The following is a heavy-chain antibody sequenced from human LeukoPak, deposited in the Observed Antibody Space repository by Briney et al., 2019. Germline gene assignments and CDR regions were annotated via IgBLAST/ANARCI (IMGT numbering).Heavy chain of an antibody. CDR2: IYYSGST. CDR1: GYSISSGYY. Sequence: SETLSLTCTVSGYSISSGYYWGWIRQPPGKGLEWIGSIYYSGSTYYNPSLKSRVTISVDTSKNQFSLKLSSVTAADTAVYYCATSFRRDGYNRWYFDLWGRGTLVTVSS. V-gene: IGHV4-38-2*02. D-gene: IGHD5-24*01. CDR3: ATSFRRDGYNRWYFDL. J-gene: IGHJ2*01.